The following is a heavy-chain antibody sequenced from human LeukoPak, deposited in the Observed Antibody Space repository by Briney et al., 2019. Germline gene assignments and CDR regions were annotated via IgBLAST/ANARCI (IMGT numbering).Heavy chain of an antibody. CDR1: GGSISSYY. V-gene: IGHV4-59*05. CDR2: IYYSGNT. Sequence: PSETLSLTCTVSGGSISSYYRSWIRQPAGKGLEWIGRIYYSGNTYYNPSLESRVTISVDTSKDQFSLKLNSVTAADTAVYYCARDDSRFDIWGQGTMVTVSS. CDR3: ARDDSRFDI. D-gene: IGHD5-24*01. J-gene: IGHJ3*02.